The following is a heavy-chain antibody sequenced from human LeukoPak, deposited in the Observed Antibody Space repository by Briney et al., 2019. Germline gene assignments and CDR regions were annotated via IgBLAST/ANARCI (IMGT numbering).Heavy chain of an antibody. V-gene: IGHV3-30-3*01. D-gene: IGHD5-18*01. J-gene: IGHJ4*02. CDR2: ISYDGSNK. CDR1: GFTFSSYA. Sequence: GGSLRLSCAASGFTFSSYAMPWVRQAPGKGLEWVAVISYDGSNKYYADSVKGRFTISRDNSKNTLYLQMNSLRAEDTAVYYCARGGYSYGLAFDYGGQGTLVTVSS. CDR3: ARGGYSYGLAFDY.